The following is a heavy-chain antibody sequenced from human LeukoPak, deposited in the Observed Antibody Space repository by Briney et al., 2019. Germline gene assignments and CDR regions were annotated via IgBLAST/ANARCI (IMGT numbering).Heavy chain of an antibody. D-gene: IGHD1-26*01. CDR2: INPNSGGT. CDR3: ATESYSGSYLYAFDI. V-gene: IGHV1-2*02. Sequence: ASVKVSCKASGYTFTGYYIHWVRQAPGQGLEWMGWINPNSGGTNYAQKFQGRVTMTEDTSTDTAYMELSSLRSEDTAVYYCATESYSGSYLYAFDIWGQGTMVTVSS. CDR1: GYTFTGYY. J-gene: IGHJ3*02.